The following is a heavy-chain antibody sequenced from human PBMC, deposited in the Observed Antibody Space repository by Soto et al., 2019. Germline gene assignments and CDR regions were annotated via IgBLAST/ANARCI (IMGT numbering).Heavy chain of an antibody. CDR1: GFTISSYA. CDR2: ISSDESKK. CDR3: ARDFGMITAIVNY. Sequence: QVQLVESGGGVVQPGRSLRLSCAASGFTISSYAMHWVRQAPGKGLEWVAAISSDESKKYYADFVKGRFTISRDNSKNTLYVQMNSLRAEDTAVYYCARDFGMITAIVNYWGQGTLVTVSS. D-gene: IGHD5-18*01. V-gene: IGHV3-30-3*01. J-gene: IGHJ4*02.